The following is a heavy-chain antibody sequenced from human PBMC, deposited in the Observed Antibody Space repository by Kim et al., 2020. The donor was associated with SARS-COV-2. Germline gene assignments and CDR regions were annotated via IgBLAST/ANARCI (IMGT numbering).Heavy chain of an antibody. Sequence: GESLKISCKGSGYSFTSYWISWVRQMPGKGLEWMGRIDPSDSYTNYSPSFQGHVTISADKSISTAYLQWSSLKASDTAMYYCATPGEMATISDYYYYGMDVWGQGPTVTVSS. V-gene: IGHV5-10-1*01. J-gene: IGHJ6*02. CDR2: IDPSDSYT. D-gene: IGHD5-12*01. CDR1: GYSFTSYW. CDR3: ATPGEMATISDYYYYGMDV.